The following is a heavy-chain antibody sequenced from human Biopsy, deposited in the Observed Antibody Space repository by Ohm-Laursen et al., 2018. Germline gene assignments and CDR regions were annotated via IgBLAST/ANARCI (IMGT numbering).Heavy chain of an antibody. CDR1: GGTLSKYA. D-gene: IGHD3-22*01. J-gene: IGHJ6*02. CDR3: ARTGTYYHDSSLYYFYGLDL. Sequence: GSSVKVSCKTFGGTLSKYAMSWVRQAPGQGLEWRGGIIAPSGTTNNAQRFQGRLSITADESATSVYMELSSLTSEDTAVYYCARTGTYYHDSSLYYFYGLDLWGQGSTVTVFS. CDR2: IIAPSGTT. V-gene: IGHV1-69*01.